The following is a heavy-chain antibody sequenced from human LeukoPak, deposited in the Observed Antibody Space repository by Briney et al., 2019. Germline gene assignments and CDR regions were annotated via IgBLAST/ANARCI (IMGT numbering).Heavy chain of an antibody. V-gene: IGHV3-21*01. Sequence: GGSLRLSCAASEFTFSSYSMNWVRQAPGKGLEWVSSISSSSSYIYYADSVKGRFTISRDNAKNSLYLQMNSLRAEDTAVYYCAREYSSSWLSYYYYYMDVWGKGTTVTVSS. CDR2: ISSSSSYI. D-gene: IGHD6-13*01. J-gene: IGHJ6*03. CDR3: AREYSSSWLSYYYYYMDV. CDR1: EFTFSSYS.